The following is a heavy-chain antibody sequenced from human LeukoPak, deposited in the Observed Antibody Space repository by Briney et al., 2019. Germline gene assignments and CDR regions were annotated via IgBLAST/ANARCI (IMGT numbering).Heavy chain of an antibody. V-gene: IGHV1-18*01. Sequence: ASVKVSCKASGYTFTSYGISWVRQAPGQGLEWMGWISAYNGNTNHAQKLQGRVTMTTDTSTSTAYMELRSLRSDDTAVYYCAVWRECSGGSCRYRFDPWGQGTLVTVSS. CDR3: AVWRECSGGSCRYRFDP. D-gene: IGHD2-15*01. J-gene: IGHJ5*02. CDR1: GYTFTSYG. CDR2: ISAYNGNT.